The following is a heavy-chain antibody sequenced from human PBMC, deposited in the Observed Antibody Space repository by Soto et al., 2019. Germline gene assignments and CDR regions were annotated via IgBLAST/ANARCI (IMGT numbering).Heavy chain of an antibody. Sequence: ASVKVSCKASGYTFSSNGVSWVRQAPGQGLEWMGWISTFNGNAHYAQKFQGRVTMTTDTSTNTAYMELTSLSSDDTAVYYCASLHGYSSGWYDYWGQGTLVTVSS. D-gene: IGHD6-19*01. J-gene: IGHJ4*02. CDR2: ISTFNGNA. V-gene: IGHV1-18*04. CDR3: ASLHGYSSGWYDY. CDR1: GYTFSSNG.